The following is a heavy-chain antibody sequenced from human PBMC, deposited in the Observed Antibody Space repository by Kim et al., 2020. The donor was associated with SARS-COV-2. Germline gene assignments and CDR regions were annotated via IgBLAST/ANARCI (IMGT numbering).Heavy chain of an antibody. Sequence: GSTYYNPSLKSRVTISVDTSKNQFSLKLSSVTAADTAVYYCARRGVGLDYWGQGTLVTVSS. V-gene: IGHV4-39*01. CDR3: ARRGVGLDY. CDR2: GST. J-gene: IGHJ4*02.